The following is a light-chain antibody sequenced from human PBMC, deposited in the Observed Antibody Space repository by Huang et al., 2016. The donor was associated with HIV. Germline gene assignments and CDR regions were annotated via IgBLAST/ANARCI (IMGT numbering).Light chain of an antibody. CDR2: PTS. J-gene: IGKJ2*01. Sequence: DIQLTQSPSSVSASVGDRVTITCRASQGIGTWLAWYQQKPGKAPKLLIYPTSSLQSGVPARFSGSGSGADFTLTISSLQPEDFATYYCQQANSFPYTFGQGTKLEIK. CDR3: QQANSFPYT. V-gene: IGKV1-12*01. CDR1: QGIGTW.